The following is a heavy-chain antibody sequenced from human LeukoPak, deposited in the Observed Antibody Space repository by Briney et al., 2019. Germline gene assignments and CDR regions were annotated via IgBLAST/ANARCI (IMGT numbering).Heavy chain of an antibody. CDR2: IWYDGSNK. CDR1: GFTFSNYG. CDR3: AGTAGLRSGIDY. D-gene: IGHD3-16*01. V-gene: IGHV3-33*01. J-gene: IGHJ4*02. Sequence: GGSLRLSCAASGFTFSNYGMHWVRQAPGKGLEWVAVIWYDGSNKYYADSVKGRFTISRDNSKNTLYLQMNSLRAEDTAVYYCAGTAGLRSGIDYWGQGTLVTVSS.